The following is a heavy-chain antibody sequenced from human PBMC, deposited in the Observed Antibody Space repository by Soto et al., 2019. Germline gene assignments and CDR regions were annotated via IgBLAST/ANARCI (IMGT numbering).Heavy chain of an antibody. CDR2: INPSGGST. J-gene: IGHJ4*02. D-gene: IGHD3-9*01. V-gene: IGHV1-46*03. CDR3: ARDGGRSDILTHGWEDY. Sequence: QVQLVQSGAEVKKPGASVKVSCKASGYTFTSYYMHWVRQAPGQGLEWMGIINPSGGSTSYAQKFQGRVTMTTDTSTSTVYMELSSLRSEDTAVYYCARDGGRSDILTHGWEDYWGQGTLVTVSS. CDR1: GYTFTSYY.